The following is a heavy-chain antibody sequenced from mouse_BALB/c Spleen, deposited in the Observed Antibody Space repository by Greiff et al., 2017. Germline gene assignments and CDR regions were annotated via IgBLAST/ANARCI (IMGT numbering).Heavy chain of an antibody. J-gene: IGHJ2*01. Sequence: LVESGGGLVQPGGSRKLSCAASGFTFSSFGMHWVRQAPEKGLEWVAYISSGSSTIYYADTVKGRFTISRDNPKNTLFLQMTSLRSEDTAMYYCARSPYYYGSSYRYFDYWGQGTTLTVSS. CDR3: ARSPYYYGSSYRYFDY. V-gene: IGHV5-17*02. CDR2: ISSGSSTI. CDR1: GFTFSSFG. D-gene: IGHD1-1*01.